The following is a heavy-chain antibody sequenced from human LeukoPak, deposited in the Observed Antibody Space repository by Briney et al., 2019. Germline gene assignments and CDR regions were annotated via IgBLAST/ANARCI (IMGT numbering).Heavy chain of an antibody. CDR1: GFTFNSYA. D-gene: IGHD2-21*01. Sequence: PGGSLRLSCTASGFTFNSYAMSWVRQAPGKGLEWVSAIDVSGGATYYADSVKGRFTISRDNPKNTLYLQMNSLRAGDTAAYHCAKSSRAATDSFDYWGQGTLVTVSS. CDR2: IDVSGGAT. V-gene: IGHV3-23*01. J-gene: IGHJ4*02. CDR3: AKSSRAATDSFDY.